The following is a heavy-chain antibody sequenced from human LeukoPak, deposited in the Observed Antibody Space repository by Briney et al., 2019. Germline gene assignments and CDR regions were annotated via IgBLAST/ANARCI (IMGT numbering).Heavy chain of an antibody. CDR2: VYHSGST. CDR1: AYSISSGYY. CDR3: ARHRYYYDTSGYSVDS. J-gene: IGHJ4*02. D-gene: IGHD3-22*01. V-gene: IGHV4-38-2*02. Sequence: PSETLSLTCTVSAYSISSGYYWGWIRQPPGKGLEWIASVYHSGSTYYNPSLKSRVTISVDTSKNRFSLKLSSVTAADTAVYYCARHRYYYDTSGYSVDSWGQGTLVAVSS.